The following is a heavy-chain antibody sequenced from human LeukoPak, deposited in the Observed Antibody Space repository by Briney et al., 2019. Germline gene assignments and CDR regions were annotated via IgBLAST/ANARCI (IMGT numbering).Heavy chain of an antibody. V-gene: IGHV4-39*01. Sequence: SETLSLTCTVSGGSIRRSSYYWAWLRQPPGKGLEWIGSIYYSGSTYYNPSLKSRVTISVDTSKNQFSLKLSSVTAADTAVYYCARLRAGGYFDYWGQGTLVTVSS. CDR3: ARLRAGGYFDY. D-gene: IGHD3-10*01. J-gene: IGHJ4*02. CDR2: IYYSGST. CDR1: GGSIRRSSYY.